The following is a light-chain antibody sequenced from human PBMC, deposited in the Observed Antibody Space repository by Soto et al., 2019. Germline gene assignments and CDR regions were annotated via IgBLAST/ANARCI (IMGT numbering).Light chain of an antibody. CDR1: ISDVGGFNY. V-gene: IGLV2-8*01. CDR2: EVN. J-gene: IGLJ1*01. CDR3: SSYTSSNTLVF. Sequence: QSALTQPPSASGSPGQSVTISCSGTISDVGGFNYVSWYQQHPGRAPKVLNYEVNKRPSGVPDRFSGSKSGSTASLTVSGLQAEDEAEYYCSSYTSSNTLVFFGTGTKVTVL.